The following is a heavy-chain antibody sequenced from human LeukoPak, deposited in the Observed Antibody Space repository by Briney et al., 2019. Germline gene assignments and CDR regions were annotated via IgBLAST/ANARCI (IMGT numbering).Heavy chain of an antibody. CDR3: TTDRSLYDILTGFDY. V-gene: IGHV3-15*01. CDR2: IRSKTGGGTT. J-gene: IGHJ4*02. CDR1: GFTFSNAW. Sequence: GGSLRHSCAASGFTFSNAWMRWLRQAPGKGLEWVGRIRSKTGGGTTDYVAAVKGRVTISRADSKNTLYLQMNSLKTEDTAVYYCTTDRSLYDILTGFDYWGQGTLVTVSS. D-gene: IGHD3-9*01.